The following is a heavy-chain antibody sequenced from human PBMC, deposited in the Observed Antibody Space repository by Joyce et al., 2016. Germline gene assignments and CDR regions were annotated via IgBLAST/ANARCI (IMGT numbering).Heavy chain of an antibody. CDR1: GDSISSSRYY. CDR2: IFYTGST. Sequence: QQQLRESGPRLVKPSETLSLICTVSGDSISSSRYYWTWNRQSPGKGLEWIGSIFYTGSTYSNPSLTSRVAMSVDTSKNQFSLRLSSMTAADAAVYFCGRVVCSGGSCYAVDLWGQGSLVTVSS. CDR3: GRVVCSGGSCYAVDL. J-gene: IGHJ5*02. D-gene: IGHD2-15*01. V-gene: IGHV4-39*07.